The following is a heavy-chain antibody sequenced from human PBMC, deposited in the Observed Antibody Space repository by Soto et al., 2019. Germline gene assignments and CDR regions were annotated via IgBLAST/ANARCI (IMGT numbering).Heavy chain of an antibody. Sequence: EVQLVESGGGLIQPGGSLRLSCAASGFTVSSNYMSWVRQAPGKGLEWVSVIYSGGSTYYADSVKGRFTISRDNSKNTLYLQMNRLRAEDTAVYYCASLGGGYDWYYYGMDVWGQGTTVTVSS. V-gene: IGHV3-53*01. D-gene: IGHD5-12*01. J-gene: IGHJ6*02. CDR3: ASLGGGYDWYYYGMDV. CDR2: IYSGGST. CDR1: GFTVSSNY.